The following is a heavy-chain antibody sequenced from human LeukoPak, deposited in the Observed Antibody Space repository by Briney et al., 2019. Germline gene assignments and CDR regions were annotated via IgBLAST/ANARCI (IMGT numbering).Heavy chain of an antibody. Sequence: GGSLRLSCAASGFTFSTYAMTWVRQAPGKGLEWVSLISGTGGSTYYADSVKGRFTISRDNSKNTLYLQMNSLRAEDTAVYCARGPSGYHNTGGQGTLVTVSS. CDR1: GFTFSTYA. V-gene: IGHV3-23*01. CDR3: ARGPSGYHNT. CDR2: ISGTGGST. D-gene: IGHD5-12*01. J-gene: IGHJ4*02.